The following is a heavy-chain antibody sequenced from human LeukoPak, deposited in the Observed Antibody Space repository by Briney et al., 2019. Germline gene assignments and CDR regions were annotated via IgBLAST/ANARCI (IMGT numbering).Heavy chain of an antibody. V-gene: IGHV4-34*01. CDR2: INHSGST. Sequence: SGTLSLTCAVYGGSFSGYYWSWIRQPPGKGLEWIGEINHSGSTNYNPSLKSRVTISVDTSKNQFSLKLSSVTAADTAVYYCARAGAVWFDPWGQGTLVTVSS. J-gene: IGHJ5*02. D-gene: IGHD1-14*01. CDR1: GGSFSGYY. CDR3: ARAGAVWFDP.